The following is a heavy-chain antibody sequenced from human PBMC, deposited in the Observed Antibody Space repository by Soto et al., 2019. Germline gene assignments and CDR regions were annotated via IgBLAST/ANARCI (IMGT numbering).Heavy chain of an antibody. CDR3: ARDAQGIQPSGMDV. CDR1: GGSISSGDYY. D-gene: IGHD5-18*01. V-gene: IGHV4-30-4*01. Sequence: SETLSLTCTVAGGSISSGDYYWSWIRQPPGKGLEWIGYIYYSGSTYYTPSLKSRVTISADTSKNQFSLKLSSVTAADTAVYYCARDAQGIQPSGMDVWGQGTTVTVSS. J-gene: IGHJ6*02. CDR2: IYYSGST.